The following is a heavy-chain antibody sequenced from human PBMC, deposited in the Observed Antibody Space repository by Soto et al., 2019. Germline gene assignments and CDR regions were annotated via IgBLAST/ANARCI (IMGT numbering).Heavy chain of an antibody. J-gene: IGHJ5*02. Sequence: ASVKVSCKASGYTFTSYYMQWVRQAPGQGLEWMGIINPSGGSTSYAQKFQGRVTMTRDTSTSTVYMELSSLRSEDTAVYYCARAAYDILTGYDNWFDPWGQGTLVTVSS. CDR2: INPSGGST. CDR1: GYTFTSYY. D-gene: IGHD3-9*01. CDR3: ARAAYDILTGYDNWFDP. V-gene: IGHV1-46*01.